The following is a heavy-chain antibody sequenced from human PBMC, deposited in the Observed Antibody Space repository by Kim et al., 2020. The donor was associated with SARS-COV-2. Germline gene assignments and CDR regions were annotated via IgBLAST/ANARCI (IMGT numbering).Heavy chain of an antibody. CDR1: GFTFSSYG. CDR3: VVLPREVRGVIPMDAFDI. J-gene: IGHJ3*02. Sequence: GGSLRLSCAASGFTFSSYGMHWVRQAPGKGLEWVAVISYDGSNKYYADSVKGRFTISRDNSKNTLYLQMNSLRAEDTAVYYCVVLPREVRGVIPMDAFDIWGQGTMVTVSS. CDR2: ISYDGSNK. D-gene: IGHD3-10*01. V-gene: IGHV3-30*03.